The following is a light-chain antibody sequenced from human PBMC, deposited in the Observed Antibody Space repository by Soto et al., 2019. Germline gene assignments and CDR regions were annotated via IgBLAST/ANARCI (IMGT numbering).Light chain of an antibody. J-gene: IGKJ5*01. CDR2: RAS. V-gene: IGKV1-39*01. Sequence: DIQMTQSLSFLSASXXDIVXITCQASQSIGKHLNGYQQKPGTAPKXXIYRASTLQRGVPSTFTGSGSGTDFTLTVNSLQAEDFATYYCQQSYTRPSTFGQGTRLEI. CDR3: QQSYTRPST. CDR1: QSIGKH.